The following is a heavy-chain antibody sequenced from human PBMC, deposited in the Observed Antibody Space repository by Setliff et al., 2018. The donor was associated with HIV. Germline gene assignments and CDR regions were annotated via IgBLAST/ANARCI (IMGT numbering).Heavy chain of an antibody. J-gene: IGHJ4*02. D-gene: IGHD5-18*01. CDR2: ISSGSSYI. Sequence: GSLRLSCAASGFTFRNYKFNWVRQAPGRGLEWVSSISSGSSYIYYADSLKGRFIISRDNAKNSLYLQMNSLRAEDTAVYYCARESAAMGLDNWGPGTLVTVSS. V-gene: IGHV3-21*06. CDR1: GFTFRNYK. CDR3: ARESAAMGLDN.